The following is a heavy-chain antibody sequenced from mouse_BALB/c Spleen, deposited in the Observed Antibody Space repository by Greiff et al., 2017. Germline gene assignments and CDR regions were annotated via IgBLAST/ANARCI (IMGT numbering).Heavy chain of an antibody. Sequence: VQLQQSGPELVKPGASVKMSCKASGYTFTSYVMHWVKQKPGQGLEWIGYINPYNDGTKYNEKFKGKATMTVDKSSSTAYMELARLTSEDSAIYYCARRYRYDGAMDYWGQGTSVTVSS. J-gene: IGHJ4*01. CDR2: INPYNDGT. CDR3: ARRYRYDGAMDY. V-gene: IGHV1-14*01. D-gene: IGHD2-14*01. CDR1: GYTFTSYV.